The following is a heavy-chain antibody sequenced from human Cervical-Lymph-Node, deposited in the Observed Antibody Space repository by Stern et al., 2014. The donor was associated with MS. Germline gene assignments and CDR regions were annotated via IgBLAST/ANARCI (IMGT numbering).Heavy chain of an antibody. CDR1: GFTFSRYR. Sequence: VQLVESGGGLVKPGGSLRLSCEASGFTFSRYRLNWVRQAPGQGLEWVSSISSSGSYIYYADSLKGRFTISRDNTKDSLFLQMNSLRADDTAVYYCTRVPDWSAYTMDVWGQGTTVTVSS. CDR3: TRVPDWSAYTMDV. D-gene: IGHD3-9*01. CDR2: ISSSGSYI. J-gene: IGHJ6*02. V-gene: IGHV3-21*01.